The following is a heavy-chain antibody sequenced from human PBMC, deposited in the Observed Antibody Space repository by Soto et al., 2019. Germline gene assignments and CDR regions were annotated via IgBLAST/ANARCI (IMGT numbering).Heavy chain of an antibody. Sequence: QVQLQESGPGLVKPSETLSLTCTVSGDSFSPNYWSWIRQFPGKGLEWVGNIYYGGTTSYNPSLKSRVTISLETSKNQFSRRLTSVTAADTAVYYCARLGNYYQSLDPWGPGTLVTVSS. CDR2: IYYGGTT. J-gene: IGHJ5*02. D-gene: IGHD3-10*01. V-gene: IGHV4-59*08. CDR1: GDSFSPNY. CDR3: ARLGNYYQSLDP.